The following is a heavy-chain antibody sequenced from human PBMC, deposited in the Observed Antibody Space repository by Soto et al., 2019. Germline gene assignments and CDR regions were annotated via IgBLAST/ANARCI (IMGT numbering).Heavy chain of an antibody. D-gene: IGHD5-18*01. Sequence: QVQLQESGPGLVKPSQTLSLTCTVSGGSISSGGSYWSWIRQHPGKGLQWIGYIYYSGTTYYNPSLERRLTTSADTSKNQFFLRLTSVTAADPAVYDCAKDRVDTPMVPAKCYGMDVWGQGTRVTVSS. J-gene: IGHJ6*02. CDR3: AKDRVDTPMVPAKCYGMDV. CDR1: GGSISSGGSY. CDR2: IYYSGTT. V-gene: IGHV4-31*03.